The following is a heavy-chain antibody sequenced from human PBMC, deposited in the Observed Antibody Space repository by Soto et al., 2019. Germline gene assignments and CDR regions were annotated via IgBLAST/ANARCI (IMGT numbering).Heavy chain of an antibody. CDR3: ARQDIVVVPAAAYYYYYGMDV. CDR2: IYYSGST. Sequence: TSETLSLTCTVSGGSISSSSYYWGWIRQPPGKGLEWIGSIYYSGSTYYNPSLKSRVTISVDTSKNQFSLKLSSVTAADTAVYYCARQDIVVVPAAAYYYYYGMDVWGQGTTVTVSS. D-gene: IGHD2-2*01. V-gene: IGHV4-39*01. CDR1: GGSISSSSYY. J-gene: IGHJ6*02.